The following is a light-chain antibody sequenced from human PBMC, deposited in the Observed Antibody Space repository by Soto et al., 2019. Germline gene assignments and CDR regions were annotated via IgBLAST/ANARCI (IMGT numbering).Light chain of an antibody. V-gene: IGLV2-14*01. J-gene: IGLJ1*01. CDR3: SSYTSSSTLKV. Sequence: QSALTQPASVSGSPGQSITISCTGTSSDVGGYNYVSWYQQHPGKAPTLMIYDVSNRPSGVSNRFSGSKSGNTASLTISGLQAEDKADYYCSSYTSSSTLKVFGTGTKVTVL. CDR1: SSDVGGYNY. CDR2: DVS.